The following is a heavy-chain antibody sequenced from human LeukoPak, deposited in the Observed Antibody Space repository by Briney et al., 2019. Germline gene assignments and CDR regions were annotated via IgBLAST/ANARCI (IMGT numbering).Heavy chain of an antibody. D-gene: IGHD6-19*01. CDR2: ISYDGRQN. CDR1: GFTFSTYA. Sequence: PGGSLRLSCAASGFTFSTYAMNWVRQAPGKGLEWVAVISYDGRQNYYADSVKGRFTISRDNAKNSLYLQMNSLRAEDTALYYCAKDQGESVASYYFDYWGQGTLVTVSS. J-gene: IGHJ4*02. CDR3: AKDQGESVASYYFDY. V-gene: IGHV3-30*04.